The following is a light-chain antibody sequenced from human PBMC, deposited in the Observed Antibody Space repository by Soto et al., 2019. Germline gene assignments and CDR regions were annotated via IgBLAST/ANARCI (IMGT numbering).Light chain of an antibody. V-gene: IGLV2-14*01. CDR3: SSYTSSSSF. J-gene: IGLJ1*01. CDR1: SSDVGGYNY. CDR2: DVS. Sequence: QSVLTQPASVSGSPGQSITISCTGTSSDVGGYNYVSWYQQHPGKAPKLMIYDVSNRPSGVSNRFSGSKSGNTASLTISGLQAEEEADYYCSSYTSSSSFFGTGTKVTVL.